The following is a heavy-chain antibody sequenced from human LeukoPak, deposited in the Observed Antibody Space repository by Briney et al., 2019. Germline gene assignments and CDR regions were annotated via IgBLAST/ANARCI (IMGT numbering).Heavy chain of an antibody. CDR2: ISSSRSYI. J-gene: IGHJ4*02. CDR3: ARDHCSSTSCFPSGTNYFDS. Sequence: GGSLRLSCAASGFTFSLYGMNWVRQAPGKGLEWVSSISSSRSYIYNADSVKGRFTISRDNAKNSLYLQMNSLRAEDTAVYYCARDHCSSTSCFPSGTNYFDSWGQGTPVTVSS. V-gene: IGHV3-21*01. CDR1: GFTFSLYG. D-gene: IGHD2-2*01.